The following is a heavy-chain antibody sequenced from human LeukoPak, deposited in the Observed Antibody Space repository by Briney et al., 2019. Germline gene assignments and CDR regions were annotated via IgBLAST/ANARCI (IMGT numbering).Heavy chain of an antibody. CDR3: ARDIHSGSYSSSWFPNDAFDI. D-gene: IGHD6-13*01. CDR1: GYTFTSYY. J-gene: IGHJ3*02. V-gene: IGHV1-46*01. Sequence: ASVKVSCKASGYTFTSYYMHWVRHAPGQGLEWMGIINPSGGSTSYAQKFQGRVTMTRDTSTSTVYMELSSLRSEDTAVYYCARDIHSGSYSSSWFPNDAFDIWGQGTMVTVSS. CDR2: INPSGGST.